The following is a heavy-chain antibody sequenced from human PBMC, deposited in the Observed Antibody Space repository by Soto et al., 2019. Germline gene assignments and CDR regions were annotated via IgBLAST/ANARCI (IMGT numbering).Heavy chain of an antibody. Sequence: GGSLRLSCAASGFTFSSYGMHWVRQAPGKGLEWVAVILYDGTKKYYADSMKGRFTISRDNSKNTLYLQMNSLRAEDTAVYYCAKDRGALRWPEDHYYFDSWGQGNLVPVSS. V-gene: IGHV3-30*18. CDR2: ILYDGTKK. CDR3: AKDRGALRWPEDHYYFDS. CDR1: GFTFSSYG. D-gene: IGHD1-26*01. J-gene: IGHJ4*02.